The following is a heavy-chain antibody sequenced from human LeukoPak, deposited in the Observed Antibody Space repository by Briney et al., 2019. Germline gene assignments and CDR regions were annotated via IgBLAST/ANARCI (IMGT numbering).Heavy chain of an antibody. CDR3: TTVSTDTAMEIIYYFDY. CDR1: GFTFSSYG. Sequence: PGGSLRLSCAASGFTFSSYGMHWVRQAPGKGLEWVGRIKSKTDGGTTDYAAPVKGRFTISRDDSKNTLYLQMNSLKTEDTAVYYCTTVSTDTAMEIIYYFDYWGQGTLVTVSS. CDR2: IKSKTDGGTT. J-gene: IGHJ4*02. D-gene: IGHD5-18*01. V-gene: IGHV3-15*01.